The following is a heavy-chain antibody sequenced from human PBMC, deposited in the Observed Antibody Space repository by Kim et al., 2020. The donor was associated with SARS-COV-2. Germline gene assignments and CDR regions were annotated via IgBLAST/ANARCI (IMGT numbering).Heavy chain of an antibody. V-gene: IGHV3-33*01. J-gene: IGHJ6*02. D-gene: IGHD2-2*01. Sequence: GGSLRLSCAPSGFSFKNYGMHWVRQAPGNGLEWVAVIWYAGTNTYYADSVKGRFTISSDNSKNILYLQMNRLRAENTAVYYCARDLASNQLPGTYYYYDGRDGWGGVSTVTAYS. CDR3: ARDLASNQLPGTYYYYDGRDG. CDR1: GFSFKNYG. CDR2: IWYAGTNT.